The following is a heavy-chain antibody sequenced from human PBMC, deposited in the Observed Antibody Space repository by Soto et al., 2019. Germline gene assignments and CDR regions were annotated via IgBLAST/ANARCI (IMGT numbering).Heavy chain of an antibody. CDR2: ISGSGGST. Sequence: GGSLRLSCAASGFTFSSYAMSWVRQAPGKGLEWVSAISGSGGSTYYADSVKGRFTISRDNSKNTPYLQMNSLRAEDTAVYYCAKDGGGYCSSTSCYEFDYWGQGTLVTVSS. CDR3: AKDGGGYCSSTSCYEFDY. V-gene: IGHV3-23*01. CDR1: GFTFSSYA. J-gene: IGHJ4*02. D-gene: IGHD2-2*01.